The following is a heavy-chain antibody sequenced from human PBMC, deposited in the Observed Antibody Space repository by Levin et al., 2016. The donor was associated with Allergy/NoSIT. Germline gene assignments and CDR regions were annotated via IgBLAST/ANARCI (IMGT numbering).Heavy chain of an antibody. D-gene: IGHD2-8*02. V-gene: IGHV3-7*03. J-gene: IGHJ4*02. Sequence: GGSLRLSCAASGFTFDDYWMTWVRQAPGKGLEWVANIKPDGRGGDYVDSVKGRFTISRDNAKKSLYLQMTHLRAEDTAVYYCARAGHYYFDYWGQGTLVTVSS. CDR3: ARAGHYYFDY. CDR2: IKPDGRGG. CDR1: GFTFDDYW.